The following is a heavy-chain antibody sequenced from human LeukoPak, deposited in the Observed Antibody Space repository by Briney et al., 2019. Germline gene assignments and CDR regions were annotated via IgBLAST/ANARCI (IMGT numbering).Heavy chain of an antibody. CDR2: ISYSGTT. CDR1: GXSISSGSYY. D-gene: IGHD6-13*01. V-gene: IGHV4-39*01. CDR3: ARHLRGGSIWFDY. J-gene: IGHJ4*02. Sequence: SETLSLTCTVSGXSISSGSYYWGWVRQPPGKGPEWIGSISYSGTTYYNLSLKSRVTLSVDTSKNQFSLMLSSVTAADTALYYCARHLRGGSIWFDYWGQGTLVTVSS.